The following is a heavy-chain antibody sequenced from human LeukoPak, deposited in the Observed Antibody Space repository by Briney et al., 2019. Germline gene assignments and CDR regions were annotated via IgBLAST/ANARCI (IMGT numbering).Heavy chain of an antibody. CDR2: ISDSGGNT. J-gene: IGHJ4*02. V-gene: IGHV3-23*01. Sequence: GGSLRLSCATSGFTFNTFAMSWVREAPWERLQWVSGISDSGGNTYYAGSVRGRFTLSRDNSKNTLYLQINSLRAEDTAVYYCARHRSSWLIDYWGQGTLVTVSS. D-gene: IGHD6-6*01. CDR3: ARHRSSWLIDY. CDR1: GFTFNTFA.